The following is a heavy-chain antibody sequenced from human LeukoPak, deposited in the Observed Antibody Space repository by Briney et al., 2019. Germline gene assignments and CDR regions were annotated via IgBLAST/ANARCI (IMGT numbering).Heavy chain of an antibody. CDR3: AKDRANYYYDSSGYYSY. J-gene: IGHJ4*02. D-gene: IGHD3-22*01. CDR2: ISYDGSKK. V-gene: IGHV3-30*18. Sequence: GGSLRLSCAVSGFTINNQAMHWVHQVPGKGLEWVAVISYDGSKKYYGDSVRGRFTISRDNSKNTLYLQMNSLRAEDTAVYYCAKDRANYYYDSSGYYSYWGQGTLVTVSS. CDR1: GFTINNQA.